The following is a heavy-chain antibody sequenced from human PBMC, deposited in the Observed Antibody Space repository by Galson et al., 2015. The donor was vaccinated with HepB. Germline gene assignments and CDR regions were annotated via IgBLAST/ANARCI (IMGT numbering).Heavy chain of an antibody. Sequence: SLRLSCAASGFTFSSYGMHWVRQAPGKGLEWVAVISYDGSNKYYADSVKGRFTISRDNSKNTLYLQMNSLRAEDTAVYYCAKDHAKYIAAAPEGWGQGTLVTVSS. D-gene: IGHD6-13*01. J-gene: IGHJ4*02. V-gene: IGHV3-30*18. CDR2: ISYDGSNK. CDR3: AKDHAKYIAAAPEG. CDR1: GFTFSSYG.